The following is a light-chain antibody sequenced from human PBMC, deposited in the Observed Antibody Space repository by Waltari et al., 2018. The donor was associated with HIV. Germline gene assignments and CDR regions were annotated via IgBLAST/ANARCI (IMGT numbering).Light chain of an antibody. J-gene: IGKJ5*01. CDR2: GAS. CDR1: QSVSNY. Sequence: EIVLTQSPATLSLSPGESATTSCRASQSVSNYLAWYQQKPGQAPRLLIYGASSRATGIPARFSGSGSGTDFTLTISSLEPGDFAVYYCQQRSNWPITFGQGTRLEIK. CDR3: QQRSNWPIT. V-gene: IGKV3-11*01.